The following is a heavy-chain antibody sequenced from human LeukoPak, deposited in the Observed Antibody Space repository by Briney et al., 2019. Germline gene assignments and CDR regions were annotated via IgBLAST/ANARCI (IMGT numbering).Heavy chain of an antibody. CDR1: GFSLSTSGVG. CDR3: AHSPGYSYGSYFDY. J-gene: IGHJ4*02. V-gene: IGHV2-5*02. CDR2: IYWDDDK. D-gene: IGHD5-18*01. Sequence: SGPTLVNPTQPLTLTCTFSGFSLSTSGVGVGWIRQPPGKALEWLALIYWDDDKRYSPSLKSRPTITKNTSKNQVVLTMTNMDPVDTATYYCAHSPGYSYGSYFDYWGQGTLVTVSS.